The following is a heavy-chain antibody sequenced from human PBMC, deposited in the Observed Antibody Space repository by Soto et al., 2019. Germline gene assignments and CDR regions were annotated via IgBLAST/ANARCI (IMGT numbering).Heavy chain of an antibody. Sequence: SVKVSCKASGGTFSSYAISWVRQAPGQGLEWMGGIIPICGTANYAQKFQGRVTITADESTSTAYMELSSLRSEDTAVYYCAGDAQAWRPHDYWGQGTLVTVSS. CDR1: GGTFSSYA. D-gene: IGHD5-12*01. V-gene: IGHV1-69*13. J-gene: IGHJ4*02. CDR2: IIPICGTA. CDR3: AGDAQAWRPHDY.